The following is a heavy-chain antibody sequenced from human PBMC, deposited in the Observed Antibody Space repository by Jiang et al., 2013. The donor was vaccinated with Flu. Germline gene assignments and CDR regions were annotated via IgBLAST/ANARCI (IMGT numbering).Heavy chain of an antibody. Sequence: QLVESGGGVVQPGRSLRLSCEASGFIFNTYGMHWVRQAPGKGLEWVAVIWFDESHDFYADAVRGRFTISRDNSKNTLYLQMNSLRVEDTAVYYCARDGPAYSPGWHESNWFNPWGQGTLVTVSS. D-gene: IGHD6-19*01. V-gene: IGHV3-33*01. J-gene: IGHJ5*02. CDR2: IWFDESHD. CDR1: GFIFNTYG. CDR3: ARDGPAYSPGWHESNWFNP.